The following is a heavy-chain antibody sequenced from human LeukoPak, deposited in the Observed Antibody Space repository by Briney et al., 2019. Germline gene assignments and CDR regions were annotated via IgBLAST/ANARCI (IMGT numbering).Heavy chain of an antibody. CDR2: ISSSSSYI. D-gene: IGHD2-2*01. V-gene: IGHV3-21*01. CDR1: GFTFSIHA. CDR3: ARDGVVVVPAAMSYYYYGMDV. Sequence: GGSLRLSCAASGFTFSIHAMNWVRQAPGKGLEWVSSISSSSSYIYYADSVKGRFTISRDNAKNSLYLQMNSLRAEDTAVYYCARDGVVVVPAAMSYYYYGMDVWGQGTTVTVSS. J-gene: IGHJ6*02.